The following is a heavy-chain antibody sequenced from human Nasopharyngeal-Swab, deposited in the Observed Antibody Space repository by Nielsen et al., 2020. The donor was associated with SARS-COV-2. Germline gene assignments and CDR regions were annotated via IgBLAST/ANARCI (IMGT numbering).Heavy chain of an antibody. D-gene: IGHD3-10*01. Sequence: SETLSLTCTVSGGSISSGGYDWSWLRQHPGKGLEWIGYIYYSGSTYYNPSLKSRVTISVDTSKNQFSLKLSSVTAADTAVYYCTRRGKIWFGDRYFDYWGQGTLVTVSS. J-gene: IGHJ4*02. V-gene: IGHV4-31*03. CDR3: TRRGKIWFGDRYFDY. CDR1: GGSISSGGYD. CDR2: IYYSGST.